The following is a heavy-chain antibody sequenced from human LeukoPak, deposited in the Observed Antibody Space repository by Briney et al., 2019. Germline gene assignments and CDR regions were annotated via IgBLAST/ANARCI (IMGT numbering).Heavy chain of an antibody. CDR1: GFTFSSYS. CDR3: ARGPYPTIYYFDY. V-gene: IGHV3-21*01. CDR2: ISSSSSYI. Sequence: GGSLRLSCAASGFTFSSYSMNWVRQAPGKGLEWVSSISSSSSYIYYADSVKGRFTISRDNAKNSLYLQMNSLRAEDTAVYYCARGPYPTIYYFDYWGQGTLVTVSS. D-gene: IGHD2-2*02. J-gene: IGHJ4*02.